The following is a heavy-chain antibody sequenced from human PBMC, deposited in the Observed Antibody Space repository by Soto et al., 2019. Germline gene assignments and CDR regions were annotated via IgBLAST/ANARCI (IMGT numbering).Heavy chain of an antibody. CDR1: GFTFSSYG. Sequence: ESGGGVVQPGRSLRLSCAASGFTFSSYGMHWVRQAPGKGLEWVAVISYDGSNKYYADSVKGRFTISRDNSKNTLYLQMNSLRAEDTAVYYCATTRGFGEPPFDYWGQGTLVTVSS. D-gene: IGHD3-10*01. J-gene: IGHJ4*02. CDR3: ATTRGFGEPPFDY. CDR2: ISYDGSNK. V-gene: IGHV3-30*03.